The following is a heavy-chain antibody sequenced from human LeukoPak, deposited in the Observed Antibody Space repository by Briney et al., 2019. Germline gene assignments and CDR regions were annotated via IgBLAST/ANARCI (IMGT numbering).Heavy chain of an antibody. CDR3: ARDRRRTGASFDY. V-gene: IGHV3-21*01. D-gene: IGHD1-26*01. CDR1: GFTFSSYS. CDR2: ISSSSSYI. Sequence: PGGSLRLSCAASGFTFSSYSMNWVRQAPGKGLEWVSSISSSSSYIYYADSVKGRFTTSRDNAKNSLYLQMNSLRAEDTAVYYCARDRRRTGASFDYWGQGTLVTVSS. J-gene: IGHJ4*02.